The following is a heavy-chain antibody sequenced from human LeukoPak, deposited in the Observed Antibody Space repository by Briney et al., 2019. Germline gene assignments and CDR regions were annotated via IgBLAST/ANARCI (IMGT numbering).Heavy chain of an antibody. CDR1: GYTFTGYY. CDR2: INPNSGGT. V-gene: IGHV1-2*02. J-gene: IGHJ4*02. D-gene: IGHD5-24*01. CDR3: ARQEMATTSFDY. Sequence: GASVKVSCKASGYTFTGYYMRWVRQAPGQGLEWMGWINPNSGGTNSAQKFQGRVTMTRDTSISTACMELSRLRSDDTAVYYCARQEMATTSFDYWGQGTLVTVSS.